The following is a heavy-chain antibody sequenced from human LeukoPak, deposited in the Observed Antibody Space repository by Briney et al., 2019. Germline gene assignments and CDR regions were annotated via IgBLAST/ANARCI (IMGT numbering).Heavy chain of an antibody. CDR3: ASYDYSMGDWFDP. J-gene: IGHJ5*02. CDR2: IIPIFGTA. D-gene: IGHD4-11*01. CDR1: GYTFTSYG. V-gene: IGHV1-69*05. Sequence: SVKVSCKASGYTFTSYGISWVRQAPGQRLEWMGRIIPIFGTANYAQKFQGRVTITTDESTSTAYMELSSLRSEDTAVYYCASYDYSMGDWFDPWGQGTLVTVSS.